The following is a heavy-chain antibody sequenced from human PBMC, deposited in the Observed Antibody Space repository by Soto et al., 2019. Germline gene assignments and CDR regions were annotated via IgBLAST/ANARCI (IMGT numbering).Heavy chain of an antibody. CDR3: ASSPGTH. V-gene: IGHV3-33*08. D-gene: IGHD1-1*01. CDR2: ISGDGSNK. Sequence: GGSLRLSCAASGFTFSSYAMSWVRQAPGKGLEWVAVISGDGSNKYYADSVKGRFTISRDNSKNTLYLQMNSLRAEDTAVYYCASSPGTHWGQGTLVTVSS. CDR1: GFTFSSYA. J-gene: IGHJ4*02.